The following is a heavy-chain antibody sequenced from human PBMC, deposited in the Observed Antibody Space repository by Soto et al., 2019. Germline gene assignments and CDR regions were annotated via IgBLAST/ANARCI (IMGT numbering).Heavy chain of an antibody. Sequence: PGESLKISCQGSGYRFSSYWIAWVRQMPGKGLEWMGIIYPGDSDTTYSPSFQGQVTFSVDKSTSTAYLQWSSLTASDTATYYCARQGSNGAYYYYGMDVWGQGTTVTVS. J-gene: IGHJ6*02. CDR3: ARQGSNGAYYYYGMDV. CDR2: IYPGDSDT. V-gene: IGHV5-51*01. D-gene: IGHD2-8*01. CDR1: GYRFSSYW.